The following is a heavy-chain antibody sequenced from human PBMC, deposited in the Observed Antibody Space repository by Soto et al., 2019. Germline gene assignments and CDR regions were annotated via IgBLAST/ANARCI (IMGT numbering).Heavy chain of an antibody. J-gene: IGHJ3*02. CDR3: ATVLSAAFDI. CDR2: ISGGTDTT. V-gene: IGHV3-23*01. Sequence: PGGSLRLSCAVSGITFIDYSINWVRQAPGKGLEWVSGISGGTDTTYYADSVKGRFTISRDNSKNTVYLQMNSLRAEDTALYYCATVLSAAFDIWGQGTMVTVSS. CDR1: GITFIDYS.